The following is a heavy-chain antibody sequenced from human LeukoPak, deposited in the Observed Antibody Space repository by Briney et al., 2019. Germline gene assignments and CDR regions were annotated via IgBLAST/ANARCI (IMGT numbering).Heavy chain of an antibody. J-gene: IGHJ5*02. Sequence: SETLSLTCAVYGGSFSGYYWSWIRQPPGKGLEWIGEINHSGSTNYNPSLKSRVTISVDTSKNQFSLKLSSVTAADTAVYYCAREPRGYYRNWFDPWGQGTLVAVSS. CDR1: GGSFSGYY. D-gene: IGHD3-22*01. CDR3: AREPRGYYRNWFDP. V-gene: IGHV4-34*01. CDR2: INHSGST.